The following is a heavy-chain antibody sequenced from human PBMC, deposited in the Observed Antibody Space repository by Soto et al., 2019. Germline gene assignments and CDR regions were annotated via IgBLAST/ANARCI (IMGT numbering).Heavy chain of an antibody. J-gene: IGHJ6*02. CDR1: GYSFTSYW. D-gene: IGHD2-2*02. V-gene: IGHV5-51*01. CDR3: ARRGYCSSTSCYSFGMDV. CDR2: IYPGDSDT. Sequence: PGESLKISCKGSGYSFTSYWIGWVRQMPGKGLEWMGIIYPGDSDTRYSPSFQGQVTISADKSIRTAYLQWSSLKASDTAMYYCARRGYCSSTSCYSFGMDVWGQGTTVTVSS.